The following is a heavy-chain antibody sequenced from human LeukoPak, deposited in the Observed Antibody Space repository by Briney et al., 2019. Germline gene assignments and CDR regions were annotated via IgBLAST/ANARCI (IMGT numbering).Heavy chain of an antibody. CDR1: GYTFTIYA. Sequence: ASVKVSCKASGYTFTIYAIHWVRQAPGQRLEWMGWINAGTGNTKYSQKFQGRVTMTRDTSISTAYMELSRLRSDDTAVYYCARGAPGWYLGFWGQGTLVTVSS. V-gene: IGHV1-3*01. D-gene: IGHD2-15*01. J-gene: IGHJ4*02. CDR3: ARGAPGWYLGF. CDR2: INAGTGNT.